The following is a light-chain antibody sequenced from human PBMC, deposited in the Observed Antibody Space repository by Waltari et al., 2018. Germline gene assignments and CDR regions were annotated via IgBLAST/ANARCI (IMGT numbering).Light chain of an antibody. CDR3: QSYDTILSVV. CDR2: GFN. J-gene: IGLJ2*01. V-gene: IGLV1-40*01. Sequence: QSVLTQPPSVSGAPGQRVTISCSGSGSNIGAGYDVHWYRQLPGKAPTPLTYGFNPRPPGVSYRFSGSQFDTSASLAIAGLQADDEADYYCQSYDTILSVVFGGGTKLTVL. CDR1: GSNIGAGYD.